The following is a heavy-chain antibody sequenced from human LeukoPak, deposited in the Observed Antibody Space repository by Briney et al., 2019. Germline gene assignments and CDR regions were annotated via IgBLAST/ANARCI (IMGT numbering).Heavy chain of an antibody. Sequence: SETLSLTCTVSGGSISSYYWSWIRQPPGKGLEWIGYIYYSGSTNYNPSLKSRVTISVDTSKNQFSLKLSSVTAADTAVYYCARNSGYYYSGWFDPWGQGTLVTVSS. CDR3: ARNSGYYYSGWFDP. CDR1: GGSISSYY. CDR2: IYYSGST. J-gene: IGHJ5*02. D-gene: IGHD3-22*01. V-gene: IGHV4-59*01.